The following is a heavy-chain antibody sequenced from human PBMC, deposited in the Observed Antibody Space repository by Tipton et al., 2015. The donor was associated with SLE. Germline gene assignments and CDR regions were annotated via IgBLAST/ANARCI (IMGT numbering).Heavy chain of an antibody. CDR2: IHYRGAT. D-gene: IGHD5-18*01. Sequence: TLSLTCAVSGGSISSSNYYWGWIRQPPGKGLEWIGSIHYRGATYFNPSLKSRVSMSVDTSKNQFSLKLTSVTAADTAVYSCARRERGYSYAPFDYWGQGTLVPVSS. CDR3: ARRERGYSYAPFDY. V-gene: IGHV4-39*01. CDR1: GGSISSSNYY. J-gene: IGHJ4*02.